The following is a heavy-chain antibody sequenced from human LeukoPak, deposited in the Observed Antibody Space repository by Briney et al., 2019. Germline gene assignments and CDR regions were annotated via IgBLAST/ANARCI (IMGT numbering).Heavy chain of an antibody. V-gene: IGHV1-58*01. CDR2: IVVGSGNT. Sequence: ASVKVSCKASGFTFTSSAVQWVRQARGQRLEWIGWIVVGSGNTNYAQKFQERVTITRDMSTSTAYMELSSLRSEDTAVYYCARDGRTGRSEYYFDYWGQGTLVTVSS. CDR1: GFTFTSSA. CDR3: ARDGRTGRSEYYFDY. D-gene: IGHD1-1*01. J-gene: IGHJ4*02.